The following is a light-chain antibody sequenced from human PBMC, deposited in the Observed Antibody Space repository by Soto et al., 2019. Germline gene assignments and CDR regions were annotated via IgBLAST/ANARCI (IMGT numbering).Light chain of an antibody. CDR1: QGVTNS. CDR3: QQLYTYPHT. CDR2: YIS. V-gene: IGKV1-9*01. Sequence: IQLTQSPSFLSASVGDRVTITCRTSQGVTNSFAWYQQKSGKAPRLLIYYISSLKSGVPSRFSGSGSGTEFTLTISSLQPEDFATYYCQQLYTYPHTFGLGTQLEI. J-gene: IGKJ2*01.